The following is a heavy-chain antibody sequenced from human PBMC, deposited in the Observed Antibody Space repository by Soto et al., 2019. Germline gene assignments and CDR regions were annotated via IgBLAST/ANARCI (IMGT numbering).Heavy chain of an antibody. J-gene: IGHJ6*02. V-gene: IGHV4-30-4*01. Sequence: QVQLQESGPGLVKPSQTLSLTCTVSGGSISSGDDFWTWIRKPPGKGLEWIGYIYYSGSTYYNPSLKSRLTMSVDTSKNQFSLKLISVTAADTAVYYCARDRAKWKDDYYDGMDVWGQWTTVTVSS. CDR1: GGSISSGDDF. CDR2: IYYSGST. D-gene: IGHD1-20*01. CDR3: ARDRAKWKDDYYDGMDV.